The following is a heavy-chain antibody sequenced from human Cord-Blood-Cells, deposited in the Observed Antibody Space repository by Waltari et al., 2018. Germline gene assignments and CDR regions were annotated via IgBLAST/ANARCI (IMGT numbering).Heavy chain of an antibody. J-gene: IGHJ3*02. D-gene: IGHD2-21*02. V-gene: IGHV4-39*07. CDR2: IYYSGST. CDR1: GGSISSSSYY. CDR3: ARRTYCGGDCYPRDAFDI. Sequence: QLQLQESGPGLVKPSETLSLTCTVSGGSISSSSYYWGWVRQPPGKGLELIGSIYYSGSTYYNPSLKSRVTISVDTSKNQFSLKLSSVTAADTAVYYCARRTYCGGDCYPRDAFDIWGQGTMVTVSS.